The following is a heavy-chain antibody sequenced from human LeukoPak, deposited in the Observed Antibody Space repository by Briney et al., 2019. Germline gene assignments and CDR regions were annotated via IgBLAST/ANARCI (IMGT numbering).Heavy chain of an antibody. V-gene: IGHV3-30*18. CDR3: TKVPPGSYWSELDY. J-gene: IGHJ4*02. CDR2: ISYDGSNK. D-gene: IGHD1-26*01. CDR1: GFTFSSYG. Sequence: PGRSLRLSCAASGFTFSSYGMHWVRQAPGKGLEWVAVISYDGSNKYYADSVKGRFTISRDNSKNTLYLQMNSLRAEDTAVYYCTKVPPGSYWSELDYWGQGTLVTVSS.